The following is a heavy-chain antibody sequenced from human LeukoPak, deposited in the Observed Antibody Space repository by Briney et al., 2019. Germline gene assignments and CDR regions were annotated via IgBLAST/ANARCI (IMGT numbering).Heavy chain of an antibody. J-gene: IGHJ4*02. Sequence: ASVKVSCKASGYTFTGYYMHWVRQAPGQGLEWMGLINPNSGGTNYSQKFQGRVTITRDTSISTAYVELSRLRSDDTAVYYCARGDVVVVAGTDYWGQGTLVTVSS. D-gene: IGHD2-15*01. CDR2: INPNSGGT. CDR3: ARGDVVVVAGTDY. CDR1: GYTFTGYY. V-gene: IGHV1-2*06.